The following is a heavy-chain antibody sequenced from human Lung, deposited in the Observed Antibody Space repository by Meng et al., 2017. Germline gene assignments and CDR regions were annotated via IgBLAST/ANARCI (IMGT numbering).Heavy chain of an antibody. V-gene: IGHV1-2*06. Sequence: ASVKVSCKASGYTFTGYYMHWVRQAPGQGLEWMGRINPNSGGTNYAQKFQGRVTMTRYTSISTAYMELSRLRSDDTAVYYCAHQAVAGTRGWFDPWGQGTLVTVSS. J-gene: IGHJ5*02. CDR2: INPNSGGT. D-gene: IGHD6-19*01. CDR1: GYTFTGYY. CDR3: AHQAVAGTRGWFDP.